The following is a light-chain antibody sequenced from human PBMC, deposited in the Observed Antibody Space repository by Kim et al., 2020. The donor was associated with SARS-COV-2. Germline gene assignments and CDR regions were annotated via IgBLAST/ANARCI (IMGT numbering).Light chain of an antibody. CDR2: RNN. CDR3: SAWDSSLSDYV. J-gene: IGLJ1*01. Sequence: QAGLTQPPSVSKGLRQTATLTCTGNSNNVGNQGAAWLQQHQGHPPKLLSYRNNNRPSGISERLSASRSGNTASLTITGLQPEDEADYYCSAWDSSLSDYVFGTGTKVTVL. V-gene: IGLV10-54*01. CDR1: SNNVGNQG.